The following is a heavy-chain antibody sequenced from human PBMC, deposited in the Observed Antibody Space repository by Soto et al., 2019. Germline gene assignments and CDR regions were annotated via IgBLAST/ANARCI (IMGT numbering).Heavy chain of an antibody. J-gene: IGHJ4*02. CDR3: AKGLSLYLFELKPLDY. CDR2: ISYDGSNK. Sequence: PGGSLRLSCAASGFTFSSYGMHWVRQAPGKGLEWVAVISYDGSNKYYADSVKGRFTISRDNSKNTLYLQMNSLRAEDTAVYYCAKGLSLYLFELKPLDYWGQGTLVTVSS. D-gene: IGHD3-16*02. V-gene: IGHV3-30*18. CDR1: GFTFSSYG.